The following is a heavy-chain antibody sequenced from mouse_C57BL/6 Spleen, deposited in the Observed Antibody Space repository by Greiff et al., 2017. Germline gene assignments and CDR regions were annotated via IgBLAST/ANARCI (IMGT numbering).Heavy chain of an antibody. CDR3: ARDRTAQAYFDY. J-gene: IGHJ2*01. CDR1: GYTFTSYW. CDR2: INPSNGGT. V-gene: IGHV1-53*01. D-gene: IGHD3-2*02. Sequence: QVQLQQPGTELVKPGASVKLSCKASGYTFTSYWMHWVKQRPGQGLEWIGNINPSNGGTNYNEKFKSKATLTVDKSSSTAYMQLSSLTSEDSTVYYCARDRTAQAYFDYWGQGTTLTVSS.